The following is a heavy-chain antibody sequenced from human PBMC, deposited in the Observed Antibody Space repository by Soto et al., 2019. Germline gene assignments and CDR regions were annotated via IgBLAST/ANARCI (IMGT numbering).Heavy chain of an antibody. J-gene: IGHJ4*02. CDR3: GRGGGLFFDS. CDR1: GFSVSSTW. D-gene: IGHD6-25*01. V-gene: IGHV3-7*01. Sequence: GGSLRLSCAASGFSVSSTWVRWVRQAPGKGLEWVSILKTDGSETYSVDSVNRRFTISRDNARNSLYLQMNSLRDEDSAVYFCGRGGGLFFDSWGQGTLVTVSS. CDR2: LKTDGSET.